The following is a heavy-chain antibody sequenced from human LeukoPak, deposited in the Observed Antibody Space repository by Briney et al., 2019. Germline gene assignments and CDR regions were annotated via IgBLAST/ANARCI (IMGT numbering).Heavy chain of an antibody. D-gene: IGHD3-16*02. CDR1: GYTSTSYY. CDR3: ARSLTRRNWIDP. J-gene: IGHJ5*02. Sequence: RWASVKVSCKASGYTSTSYYMHWVRQAPGQGLEWMGIINPSGGSTSYAQKFQGRVTMTRDTSTSTVYMELSSLRSEDTAVYYCARSLTRRNWIDPWGQGTLVTVSS. CDR2: INPSGGST. V-gene: IGHV1-46*01.